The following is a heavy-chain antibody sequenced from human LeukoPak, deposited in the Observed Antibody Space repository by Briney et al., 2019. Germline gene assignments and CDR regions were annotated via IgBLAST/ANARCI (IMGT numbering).Heavy chain of an antibody. J-gene: IGHJ4*02. CDR1: GFTFSSYA. Sequence: PGGSLRLSCAASGFTFSSYAMHWVRQAPGKGLEWVAVKSYDGSNKHYADSVKGRFTISRDNSKNTLYLQMNSLRAEDTAVYYCARDLGGTFWSGYIDWGQGTLVTVSS. V-gene: IGHV3-30*01. CDR3: ARDLGGTFWSGYID. D-gene: IGHD3-3*01. CDR2: KSYDGSNK.